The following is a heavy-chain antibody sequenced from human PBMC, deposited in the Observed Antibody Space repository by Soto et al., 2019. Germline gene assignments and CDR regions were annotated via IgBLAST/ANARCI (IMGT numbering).Heavy chain of an antibody. CDR2: IYYSGSS. CDR1: GGSINNYY. D-gene: IGHD1-7*01. CDR3: ARHSWELRKTFDY. Sequence: SETLPLTCTVSGGSINNYYWSWIRQPPGKGLEWIGSIYYSGSSNYNPSLKSRVTISLDTSKNQFSLKLSSATAADTAVYYCARHSWELRKTFDYWGQGTLVTVSS. V-gene: IGHV4-59*08. J-gene: IGHJ4*01.